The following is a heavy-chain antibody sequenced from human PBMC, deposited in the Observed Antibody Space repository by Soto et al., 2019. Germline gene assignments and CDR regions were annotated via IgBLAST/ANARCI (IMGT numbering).Heavy chain of an antibody. Sequence: PGGSLRLSCAASGFTFNTYAMSWVRQAPGKGLEWVSAISGSDGGIYYADSVKGRFTISRDNSKNTLYLQMNSLRAEDTAVYYCATLTTVTTPGPFDSWGQGTLVTVSS. CDR2: ISGSDGGI. CDR3: ATLTTVTTPGPFDS. V-gene: IGHV3-23*01. D-gene: IGHD4-17*01. J-gene: IGHJ4*02. CDR1: GFTFNTYA.